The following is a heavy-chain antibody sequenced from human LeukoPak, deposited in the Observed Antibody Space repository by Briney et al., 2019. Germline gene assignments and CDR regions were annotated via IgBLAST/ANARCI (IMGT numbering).Heavy chain of an antibody. D-gene: IGHD3-10*01. CDR3: ARVRMVRGVKGSNWFDP. CDR1: GGSISSGSDY. CDR2: IYPSGRT. V-gene: IGHV4-61*02. J-gene: IGHJ5*02. Sequence: SETLSLTCTVSGGSISSGSDYWSWIPQPAGKGVEWIGRIYPSGRTNYNPSLKSRVTISVDTSKNQFSLKLSSVTASDTAVYYCARVRMVRGVKGSNWFDPWGQGTLVTVSS.